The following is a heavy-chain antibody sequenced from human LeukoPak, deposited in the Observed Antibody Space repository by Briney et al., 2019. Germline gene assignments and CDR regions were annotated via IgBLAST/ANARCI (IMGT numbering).Heavy chain of an antibody. CDR2: ISVSIVNT. V-gene: IGHV3-21*01. CDR3: ARGRLAAPRGSDY. J-gene: IGHJ4*02. Sequence: EGSLRLSCAASGFTFSRYTRNWVRQAPGKGLEWVSAISVSIVNTYYADSVKGRFTISRDNAKNSLYLQMNSLRAEDTAVYYCARGRLAAPRGSDYWGQGTLVTVSS. CDR1: GFTFSRYT. D-gene: IGHD6-6*01.